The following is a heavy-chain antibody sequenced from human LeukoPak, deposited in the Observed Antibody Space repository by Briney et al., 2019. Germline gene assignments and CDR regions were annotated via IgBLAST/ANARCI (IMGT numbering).Heavy chain of an antibody. CDR2: IYYSGST. V-gene: IGHV4-39*01. CDR3: ASRAAGALDY. CDR1: GGSISSSTYY. D-gene: IGHD6-13*01. Sequence: SETLSLTCTVSGGSISSSTYYWGWIRQPPGKGLEWIGSIYYSGSTYYNPSLKSRVSISIDTSKNQFSLNLRSVTAADTAVYYCASRAAGALDYWGQGTLVTVSS. J-gene: IGHJ4*02.